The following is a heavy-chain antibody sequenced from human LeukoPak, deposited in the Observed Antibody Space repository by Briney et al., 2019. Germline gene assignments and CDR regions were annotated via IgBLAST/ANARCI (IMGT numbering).Heavy chain of an antibody. J-gene: IGHJ4*02. D-gene: IGHD6-13*01. Sequence: PGGSLRLSCAASGFTFSSYWMSWVRQAPGKGLEWVANIKQDGSEKYYVDSVKGRFTISRDNAKNSLYLQMNSLRAEDTAVYYCAKTGSSSWGYFDYWGQGTLVTVSS. CDR1: GFTFSSYW. CDR3: AKTGSSSWGYFDY. CDR2: IKQDGSEK. V-gene: IGHV3-7*01.